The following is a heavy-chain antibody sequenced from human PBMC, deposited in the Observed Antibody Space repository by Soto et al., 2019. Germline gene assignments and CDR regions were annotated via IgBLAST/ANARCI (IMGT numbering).Heavy chain of an antibody. CDR1: GYAFTSYD. J-gene: IGHJ4*02. Sequence: ASVKVSWKAAGYAFTSYDINWVRQATGQGLEWMGWMNPNSGNTGYAQKFQGRVTMTRNTSISTAYMELSSLRSEDTAVYYCARGGEAVAGPDYWGQGTLVTVSS. CDR2: MNPNSGNT. CDR3: ARGGEAVAGPDY. V-gene: IGHV1-8*01. D-gene: IGHD6-19*01.